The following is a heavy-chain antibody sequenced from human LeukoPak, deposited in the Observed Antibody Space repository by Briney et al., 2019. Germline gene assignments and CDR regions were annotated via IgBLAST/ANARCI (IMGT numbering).Heavy chain of an antibody. CDR3: ARIPIAVAGVSYYYYMDV. CDR2: MNPNSGNT. D-gene: IGHD6-19*01. V-gene: IGHV1-8*01. Sequence: GASVKVSCKASGYTFTSYDINWVRQATGQGLEWMGWMNPNSGNTGYAQKFQGRVTMTRNTSIRTAYMELSSLRSEDTAVYYCARIPIAVAGVSYYYYMDVWGKGTTVTVSS. J-gene: IGHJ6*03. CDR1: GYTFTSYD.